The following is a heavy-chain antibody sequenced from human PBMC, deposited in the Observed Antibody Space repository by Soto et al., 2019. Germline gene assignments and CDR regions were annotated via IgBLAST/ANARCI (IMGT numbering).Heavy chain of an antibody. D-gene: IGHD6-13*01. Sequence: VQLQESGPGLVKPSETLSLTCTVSGGSISSHYWSWIRQPPGRGLEWIGFIYYSGITDSNPSRKRRVTISSDTSKNQLSLRLSSVTAGDTAVYYCARPRGIAPAVWYFDLWGRGTLLTVSS. CDR1: GGSISSHY. J-gene: IGHJ2*01. CDR2: IYYSGIT. CDR3: ARPRGIAPAVWYFDL. V-gene: IGHV4-59*08.